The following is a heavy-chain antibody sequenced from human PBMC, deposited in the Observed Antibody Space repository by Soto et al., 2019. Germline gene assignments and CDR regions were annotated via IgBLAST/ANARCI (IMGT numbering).Heavy chain of an antibody. CDR3: VREVIAVLGSIRWFDP. D-gene: IGHD6-19*01. CDR1: VVTFIDYW. CDR2: IGPDGTST. Sequence: PGWSLRLSCAFSVVTFIDYWMHWVRQVPGKGLLWVSRIGPDGTSTKYADSVKGRFTTSRSNPENTLYLQMNSLRAEDTGVYYCVREVIAVLGSIRWFDPWGQGTLVTVSS. V-gene: IGHV3-74*01. J-gene: IGHJ5*02.